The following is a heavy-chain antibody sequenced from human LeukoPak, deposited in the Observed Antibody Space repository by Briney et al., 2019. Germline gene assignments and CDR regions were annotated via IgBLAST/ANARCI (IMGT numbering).Heavy chain of an antibody. CDR3: TWDFV. CDR1: GLTVSEAW. J-gene: IGHJ3*01. V-gene: IGHV3-15*05. Sequence: GGSLRLFCEVSGLTVSEAWIHWVRQAPGKGLEWVGRMKSRISGGTPDYAAPVMGRFTISRDDSKNSLYLQMDSLKDEDGGVYYCTWDFVWGQGTMVTVSS. D-gene: IGHD1-26*01. CDR2: MKSRISGGTP.